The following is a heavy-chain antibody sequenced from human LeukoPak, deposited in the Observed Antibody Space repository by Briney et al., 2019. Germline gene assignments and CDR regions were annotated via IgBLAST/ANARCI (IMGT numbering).Heavy chain of an antibody. D-gene: IGHD5-24*01. V-gene: IGHV3-23*01. J-gene: IGHJ4*02. Sequence: GGSLRLSCAASGFTFSSYAMSWVRQAPGKGLEWVSSISGSSTYYADSVKGRFTISKDTSKNTLYLQMNSLRAEDTAVYYCAGIEMATRPFDYWGQGTLVTVSS. CDR1: GFTFSSYA. CDR2: ISGSST. CDR3: AGIEMATRPFDY.